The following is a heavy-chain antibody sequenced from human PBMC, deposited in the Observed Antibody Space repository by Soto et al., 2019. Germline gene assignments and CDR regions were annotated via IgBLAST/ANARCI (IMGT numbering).Heavy chain of an antibody. D-gene: IGHD1-26*01. CDR1: GGTFSSYA. CDR2: IIPMFSTA. Sequence: SVKVSCKASGGTFSSYAISWVRQAPGEGLEWVGGIIPMFSTANYAQKFQGRVTITADISTSTVYMEVSDLRSEDTAVFYCGGPKLSGPVHYYYFGLDVWGQGTPVTVSS. J-gene: IGHJ6*02. V-gene: IGHV1-69*06. CDR3: GGPKLSGPVHYYYFGLDV.